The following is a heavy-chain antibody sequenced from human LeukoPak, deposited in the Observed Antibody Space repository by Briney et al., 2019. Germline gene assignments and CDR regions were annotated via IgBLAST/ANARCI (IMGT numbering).Heavy chain of an antibody. CDR1: GITFRNYW. CDR3: ATDDYRGLGY. D-gene: IGHD4-11*01. Sequence: SGGSLRLSCAASGITFRNYWMHWVRQAPGKGLEWVSHIIQDSSATFYADSVKGRFTISRDNTKDTLYLQMNSLRAEDTAVYYCATDDYRGLGYWGQGTLVTVFS. V-gene: IGHV3-74*01. CDR2: IIQDSSAT. J-gene: IGHJ4*02.